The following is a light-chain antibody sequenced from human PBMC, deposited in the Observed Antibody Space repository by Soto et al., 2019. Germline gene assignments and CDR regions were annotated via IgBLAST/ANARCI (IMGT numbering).Light chain of an antibody. CDR1: QSISSW. CDR3: QQYSGYSRT. J-gene: IGKJ1*01. CDR2: DAS. V-gene: IGKV1-5*01. Sequence: DIQMTQSPSTLSASVGDRVTITCRASQSISSWLAWYQQKPGKAPKLLIYDASRLESGVPSRFSGSESGTDFTLTISSLQPDDCATYYCQQYSGYSRTFGQGTKMEIK.